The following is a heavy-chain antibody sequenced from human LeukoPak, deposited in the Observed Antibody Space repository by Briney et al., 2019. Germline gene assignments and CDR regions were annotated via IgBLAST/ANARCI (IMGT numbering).Heavy chain of an antibody. D-gene: IGHD3-10*01. CDR3: AREHYYGSGINFDY. V-gene: IGHV4-61*02. CDR2: IYTSGST. Sequence: SETLSLTCTVSGGSISSGSYYWSWIRQPAGKGLEWIGRIYTSGSTNYNPSLKSRVTISVDTSKNQFSLKLSSVTAADTAVYYCAREHYYGSGINFDYWGQGTLVTVSS. J-gene: IGHJ4*02. CDR1: GGSISSGSYY.